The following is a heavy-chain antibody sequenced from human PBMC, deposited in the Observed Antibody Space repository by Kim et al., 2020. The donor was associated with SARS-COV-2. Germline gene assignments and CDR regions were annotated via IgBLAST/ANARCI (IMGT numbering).Heavy chain of an antibody. CDR3: ARHRPNSWGWFDP. CDR2: IDPTDSYT. CDR1: GYSFTNYW. D-gene: IGHD3-16*01. J-gene: IGHJ5*02. V-gene: IGHV5-10-1*01. Sequence: GESLKISCKGSGYSFTNYWISWVRQMPGEGLEWMGRIDPTDSYTNYSPSFQGHVTISADKSITTAYLQWSSLKASDTAFYYCARHRPNSWGWFDPWGQGT.